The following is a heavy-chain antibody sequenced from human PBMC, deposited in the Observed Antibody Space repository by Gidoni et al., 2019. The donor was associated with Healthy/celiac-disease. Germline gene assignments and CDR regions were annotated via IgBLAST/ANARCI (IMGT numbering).Heavy chain of an antibody. CDR2: ISYDGSNK. Sequence: QVQLVESGGGVVQPGRSLRLSCAASGFTFSSYGLHWVRQAPGKGLEWVAVISYDGSNKYYADSVKGRFTISRDNSKNTLYLQMNSLRAEDTAVYYCAKDAIVREDEEDYYYYYMDVWGKGTTVTVSS. V-gene: IGHV3-30*18. CDR3: AKDAIVREDEEDYYYYYMDV. D-gene: IGHD3-16*02. J-gene: IGHJ6*03. CDR1: GFTFSSYG.